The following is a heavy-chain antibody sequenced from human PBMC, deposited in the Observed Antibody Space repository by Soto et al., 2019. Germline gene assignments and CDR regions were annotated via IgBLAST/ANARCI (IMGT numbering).Heavy chain of an antibody. CDR3: ARTKCSGGSCYSWSLDY. J-gene: IGHJ4*02. CDR1: GGSITTGGYY. Sequence: SETLSLTCTVSGGSITTGGYYWSWIRQLPGKGLEWIGHRYYSESTYYNPSLKSRISISLDTSKNQFSLKLSFVTAADTAMYYCARTKCSGGSCYSWSLDYWGQGTPVTVSS. V-gene: IGHV4-31*03. D-gene: IGHD2-15*01. CDR2: RYYSEST.